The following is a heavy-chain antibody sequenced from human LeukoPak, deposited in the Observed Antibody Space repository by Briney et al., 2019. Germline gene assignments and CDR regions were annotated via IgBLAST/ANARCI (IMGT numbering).Heavy chain of an antibody. D-gene: IGHD3-9*01. CDR1: GGSISSTGYY. J-gene: IGHJ4*02. V-gene: IGHV4-39*02. CDR2: IYYSGIN. Sequence: PSETLSLTCTVSGGSISSTGYYWDWIRQPPGKGLEWIGSIYYSGINYYNPSLRSRVTISVDTSKNQFSLKVSSVTAADAAVYYCARDDILTGSFDFWGQGTLVTVSS. CDR3: ARDDILTGSFDF.